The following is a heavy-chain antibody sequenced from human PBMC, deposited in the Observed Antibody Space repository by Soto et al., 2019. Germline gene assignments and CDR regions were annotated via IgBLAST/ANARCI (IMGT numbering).Heavy chain of an antibody. J-gene: IGHJ4*02. D-gene: IGHD1-26*01. CDR2: FDPEDGET. V-gene: IGHV1-24*01. Sequence: ASVKVSCKVSGYTLTELSMHWVRQAPGKGLEWMGGFDPEDGETIYAQKFQGRVTMTEDTSTDTAYMELSSLRSEDTAVYYCATGGGVGATFDYWGQGTLVTVS. CDR3: ATGGGVGATFDY. CDR1: GYTLTELS.